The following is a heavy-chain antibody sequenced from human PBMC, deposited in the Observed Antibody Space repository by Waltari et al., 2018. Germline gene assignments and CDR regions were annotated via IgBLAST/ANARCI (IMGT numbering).Heavy chain of an antibody. CDR2: ISYDGSNK. V-gene: IGHV3-30-3*01. J-gene: IGHJ4*02. D-gene: IGHD6-19*01. CDR3: ARDSSGWYSPR. Sequence: QVQLVESGGGVVQPGRSLRLSCAASGFTFRSYAMHWVRQAPGKGLEWVAVISYDGSNKYYADSVKGRFTISRDNSKNTLYLQMNSLRAEDTAVYYCARDSSGWYSPRWGQGTLVTVSS. CDR1: GFTFRSYA.